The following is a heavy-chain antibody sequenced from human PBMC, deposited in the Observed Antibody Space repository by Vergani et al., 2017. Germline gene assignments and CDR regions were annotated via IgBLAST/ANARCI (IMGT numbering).Heavy chain of an antibody. V-gene: IGHV3-30-3*01. D-gene: IGHD4-17*01. CDR1: GFTFSSYA. CDR3: ARGDTVYYYYGMDV. Sequence: QVQLVESGGGVVQPGRSLRLSCAASGFTFSSYAMHWVRQAPGKGLEWVAVISYDGSNKYYADSVKGRFTISRDNSKNTLYLQMNSLRAEDTAVYYCARGDTVYYYYGMDVWGQGTTVTVSS. J-gene: IGHJ6*02. CDR2: ISYDGSNK.